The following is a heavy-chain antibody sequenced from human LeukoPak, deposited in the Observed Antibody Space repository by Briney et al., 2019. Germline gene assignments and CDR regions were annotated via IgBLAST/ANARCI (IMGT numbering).Heavy chain of an antibody. J-gene: IGHJ5*02. CDR1: GFTFTSSA. CDR3: VADPYYDASGPPRWFDP. D-gene: IGHD3-22*01. Sequence: GTSVKVSCKACGFTFTSSAMQWVRQARGQRLEWIGWIVVGSDNTNYAQKFKERVTISRDMSTTTVFMELSSLTSDDTAVYFCVADPYYDASGPPRWFDPWGQGTLVTV. CDR2: IVVGSDNT. V-gene: IGHV1-58*02.